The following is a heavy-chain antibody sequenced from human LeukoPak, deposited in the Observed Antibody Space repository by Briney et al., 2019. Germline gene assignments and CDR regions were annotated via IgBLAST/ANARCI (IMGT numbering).Heavy chain of an antibody. V-gene: IGHV3-30*04. J-gene: IGHJ4*02. CDR2: ISYDGSNK. D-gene: IGHD5-18*01. CDR3: TTVHRRGYSYGYDY. Sequence: GGSLRLSCAASGFTFSSYAMHWVRQAPGKGLEWVAVISYDGSNKYYADSVKGRFTISRDNSKNTLYLQVNSLRAEDTAVYYCTTVHRRGYSYGYDYWGQGTLVTVSS. CDR1: GFTFSSYA.